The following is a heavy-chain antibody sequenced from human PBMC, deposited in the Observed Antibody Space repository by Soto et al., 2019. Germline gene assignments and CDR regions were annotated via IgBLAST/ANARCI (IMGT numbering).Heavy chain of an antibody. D-gene: IGHD2-21*02. J-gene: IGHJ5*02. CDR3: ARESGDWPLNWFDP. Sequence: LWGSLRLSCAASGFNFSNHWMHWVRQRPAEGLVWVSRITSDGKSKAYAESVKGRFAISRDNAKNTLYLQMNGLTAEDTAVYYCARESGDWPLNWFDPWGQGTLVTVS. V-gene: IGHV3-74*01. CDR2: ITSDGKSK. CDR1: GFNFSNHW.